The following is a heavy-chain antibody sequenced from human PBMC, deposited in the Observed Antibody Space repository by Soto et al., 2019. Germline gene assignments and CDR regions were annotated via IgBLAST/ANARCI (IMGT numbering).Heavy chain of an antibody. J-gene: IGHJ6*02. CDR2: INPNSGGT. CDR1: GYTFTGYY. Sequence: VASVKVSCKASGYTFTGYYMHWVRQAPGQGLEWMGWINPNSGGTNYAQKFQGRVTMTRDTSISTAYMELSRLRSDDTAVYYCARGGIIGYSSGWYVDYYYGMDVWGQGTTVTVSS. V-gene: IGHV1-2*02. D-gene: IGHD6-19*01. CDR3: ARGGIIGYSSGWYVDYYYGMDV.